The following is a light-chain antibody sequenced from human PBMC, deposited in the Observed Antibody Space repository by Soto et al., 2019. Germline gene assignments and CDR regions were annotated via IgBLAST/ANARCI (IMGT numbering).Light chain of an antibody. Sequence: DIQMTQSPSSLSASVGDRVTITFRASQSISSYLNWYQQKPGKAPKLLIYAASSVHSQVPSRFSGSRSGTDFTLHISSLQPEDFATYYCQQSYSNPYTVGQGTKLELK. CDR1: QSISSY. CDR2: AAS. J-gene: IGKJ2*01. CDR3: QQSYSNPYT. V-gene: IGKV1-39*01.